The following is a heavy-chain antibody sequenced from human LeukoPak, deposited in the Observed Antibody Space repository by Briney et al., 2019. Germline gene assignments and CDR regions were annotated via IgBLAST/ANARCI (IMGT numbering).Heavy chain of an antibody. V-gene: IGHV4-39*01. CDR1: GGSISSSPSY. CDR2: FYSSGST. CDR3: ARGQPTFDY. J-gene: IGHJ4*02. D-gene: IGHD1-26*01. Sequence: PSETLSLTCTVSGGSISSSPSYWGWIRQPPGKGLEWIGSFYSSGSTYYNPSLKSRVTISVDTSKNRFYLKLRSVTAADTAVYYCARGQPTFDYWGQGTLVTVSS.